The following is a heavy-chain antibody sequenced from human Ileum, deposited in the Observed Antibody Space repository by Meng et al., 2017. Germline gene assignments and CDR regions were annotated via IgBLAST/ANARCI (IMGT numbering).Heavy chain of an antibody. CDR2: IHHGGGT. CDR1: GASISSGYW. D-gene: IGHD2-21*01. CDR3: ARNGAYSADP. Sequence: GQLHGPGPRLVEPSGPLSLTCAFSGASISSGYWWSWVRQPPGKGLEWIGEIHHGGGTNYNPSLKSRVTISVDKSSNQYTLRLTSVTAADTAMYYCARNGAYSADPWGQGTLVTVSS. J-gene: IGHJ5*02. V-gene: IGHV4-4*02.